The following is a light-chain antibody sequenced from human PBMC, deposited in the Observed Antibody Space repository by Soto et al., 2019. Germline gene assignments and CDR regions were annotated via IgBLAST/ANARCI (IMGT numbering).Light chain of an antibody. J-gene: IGLJ3*02. V-gene: IGLV2-8*01. Sequence: QSALTQPPSASGSPGQSVTISCTGTSSDVGNYNYVSWYQQHPGKAPKLMIYEVSKRPSGVPDRFSGSKSGNTASLTVSGLQAEDEADYYCSSYAGSKTLFGGGTKRPS. CDR3: SSYAGSKTL. CDR1: SSDVGNYNY. CDR2: EVS.